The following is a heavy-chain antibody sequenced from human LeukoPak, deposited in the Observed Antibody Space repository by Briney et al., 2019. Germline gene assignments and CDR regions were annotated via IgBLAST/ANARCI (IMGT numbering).Heavy chain of an antibody. Sequence: SETLSLTCAVSGYSISSGYYWGWIRQPPGKGLEWIGSIYHSGSTYYNPSLKSRVTISVDTSKNQFSLKLSSGTAADTAVYYCARDQEGITMVRGVAGFDYWGQGTLVTVSS. CDR1: GYSISSGYY. CDR2: IYHSGST. CDR3: ARDQEGITMVRGVAGFDY. J-gene: IGHJ4*02. D-gene: IGHD3-10*01. V-gene: IGHV4-38-2*02.